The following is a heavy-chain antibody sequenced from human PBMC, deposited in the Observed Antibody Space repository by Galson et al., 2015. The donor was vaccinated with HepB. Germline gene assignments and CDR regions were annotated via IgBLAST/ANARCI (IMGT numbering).Heavy chain of an antibody. V-gene: IGHV3-21*01. J-gene: IGHJ3*02. CDR2: ISSSSSYI. Sequence: SLRLSCAASGFTFSSYSMNWVRQAPGKGLEWVSSISSSSSYIYYADSVKGRFTISRDNAKNSLYLQMNSLRAEDTAVYYCARETTRLWSGYHPDAFDIWGQGTMVTVSS. CDR3: ARETTRLWSGYHPDAFDI. CDR1: GFTFSSYS. D-gene: IGHD3-3*01.